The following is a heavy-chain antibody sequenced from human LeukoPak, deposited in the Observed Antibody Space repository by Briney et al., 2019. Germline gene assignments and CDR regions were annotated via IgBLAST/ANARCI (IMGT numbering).Heavy chain of an antibody. D-gene: IGHD3-22*01. Sequence: GGSLRLSCAASGFTFSSYSMNWVRQAPGKGLEWVSSISSSSSYIYYADSVKGRFTISRDNAKNSLYLQMNSLRAEDTAVYYCARDSAYYYDTLREGFDYWGQGTLVTVSS. CDR2: ISSSSSYI. CDR3: ARDSAYYYDTLREGFDY. CDR1: GFTFSSYS. J-gene: IGHJ4*02. V-gene: IGHV3-21*01.